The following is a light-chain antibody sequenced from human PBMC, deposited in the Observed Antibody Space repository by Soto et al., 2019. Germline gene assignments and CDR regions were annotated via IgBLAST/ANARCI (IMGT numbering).Light chain of an antibody. CDR1: QSVNSNY. J-gene: IGKJ1*01. V-gene: IGKV3-20*01. Sequence: EIVLTQSPGTLSLSPGERATLSCRASQSVNSNYLAWYQQKPGQSPRVLIYGASSMATGITDRFSGSGSGTDFTITISRLEPEDFAVYYCQQYDNSFRTFGQGTKVDIK. CDR3: QQYDNSFRT. CDR2: GAS.